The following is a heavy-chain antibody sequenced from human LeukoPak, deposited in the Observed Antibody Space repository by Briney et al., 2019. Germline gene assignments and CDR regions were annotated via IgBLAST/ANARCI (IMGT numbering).Heavy chain of an antibody. D-gene: IGHD6-19*01. CDR2: INPNSGGT. CDR1: GYTFTGYY. Sequence: ASVKVSCKASGYTFTGYYMHWVRQAPGQGLEWMGRINPNSGGTNYAQKFQGRVTMTRDTSISTAYMELSRLRSDDTAVYYCARVRPGYSSGWYTDWYFDLWGRGTLVTVSS. CDR3: ARVRPGYSSGWYTDWYFDL. V-gene: IGHV1-2*06. J-gene: IGHJ2*01.